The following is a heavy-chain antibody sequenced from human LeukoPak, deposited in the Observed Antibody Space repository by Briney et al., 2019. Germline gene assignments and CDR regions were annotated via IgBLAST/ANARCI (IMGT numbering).Heavy chain of an antibody. V-gene: IGHV1-8*01. Sequence: ASVKVSCKASGYTFTNYDINWVRQATGQGLEWVGWMSPNSGNTGYAQKFQGRVTMTRSTFIDTAYMELSSLKSEDTAVYYCARVRGQQLERGYYFDYWGQGTLVTVSS. CDR1: GYTFTNYD. D-gene: IGHD6-13*01. CDR2: MSPNSGNT. J-gene: IGHJ4*02. CDR3: ARVRGQQLERGYYFDY.